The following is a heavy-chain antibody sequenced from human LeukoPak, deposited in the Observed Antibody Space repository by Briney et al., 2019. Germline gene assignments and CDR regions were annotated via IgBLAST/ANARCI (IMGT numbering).Heavy chain of an antibody. Sequence: SETLSLTCTVSGGSISSYYWSWIRQPPGKGLEWIGSIYYSGSTYYNPSLKSRVTISVDTSKNQFSLKLSSVTAADTAVYHCARGDSSRSAYYYYYMDVWGEGTTVTVSS. J-gene: IGHJ6*03. D-gene: IGHD6-13*01. CDR2: IYYSGST. V-gene: IGHV4-59*04. CDR3: ARGDSSRSAYYYYYMDV. CDR1: GGSISSYY.